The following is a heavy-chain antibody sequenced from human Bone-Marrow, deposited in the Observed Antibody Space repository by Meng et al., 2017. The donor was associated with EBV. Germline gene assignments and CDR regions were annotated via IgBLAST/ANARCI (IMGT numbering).Heavy chain of an antibody. Sequence: QVQLVQAGAEVKKPGASLKVSCKASGYTFTGYYIHWARQAPGQGLEWVGWINPNSGGTNYAEKFQGRVTMTRDTSITTAFMELSSLKSDDTAVYYCAMGLATDFDYWGQGTLVTVSS. V-gene: IGHV1-2*02. CDR2: INPNSGGT. D-gene: IGHD5-12*01. CDR1: GYTFTGYY. CDR3: AMGLATDFDY. J-gene: IGHJ4*02.